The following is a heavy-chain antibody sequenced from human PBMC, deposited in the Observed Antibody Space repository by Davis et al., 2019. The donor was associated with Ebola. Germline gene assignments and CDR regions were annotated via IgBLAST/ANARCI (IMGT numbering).Heavy chain of an antibody. J-gene: IGHJ6*04. V-gene: IGHV6-1*01. Sequence: SQTLSLTCAISGDSVSSNSAAWNWIRQSPSRGLEWLGRTYYRSKWYNDYAVSVKSRITINPDTSKNQFSLQLNSVTPEDTAVYYCARGIVVVPATMFGYYYYGMDVWGKGTTVTVSS. CDR2: TYYRSKWYN. D-gene: IGHD2-2*01. CDR1: GDSVSSNSAA. CDR3: ARGIVVVPATMFGYYYYGMDV.